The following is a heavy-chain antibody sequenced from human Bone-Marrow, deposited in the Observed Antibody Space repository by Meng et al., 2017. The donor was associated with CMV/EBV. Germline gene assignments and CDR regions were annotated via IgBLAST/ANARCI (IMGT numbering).Heavy chain of an antibody. Sequence: ASVKVSCKASGYTFTSYGISWVRQAPGQGLEWMGWISAYNGNTNYAQKLQGRVTMTTDTSTSTAYMELRSLRSDDTAVYYCARDRATAMVWYYYGMDVWGQGTMVTVSS. V-gene: IGHV1-18*01. CDR1: GYTFTSYG. J-gene: IGHJ6*02. CDR2: ISAYNGNT. CDR3: ARDRATAMVWYYYGMDV. D-gene: IGHD5-18*01.